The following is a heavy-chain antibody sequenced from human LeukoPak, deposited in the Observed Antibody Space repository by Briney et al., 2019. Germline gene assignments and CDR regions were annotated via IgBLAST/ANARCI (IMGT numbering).Heavy chain of an antibody. CDR2: MNPNSGNT. V-gene: IGHV1-8*01. CDR3: ARGFYDILTGSYYFGY. J-gene: IGHJ4*02. CDR1: GYTFTSYD. Sequence: GASVKVSCKASGYTFTSYDINWVRQATGQGLEWMGWMNPNSGNTGYAQKFQGRVTMTRNTSISTAYMELSSLRSGDTAVYYCARGFYDILTGSYYFGYWGQGTLVTVSS. D-gene: IGHD3-9*01.